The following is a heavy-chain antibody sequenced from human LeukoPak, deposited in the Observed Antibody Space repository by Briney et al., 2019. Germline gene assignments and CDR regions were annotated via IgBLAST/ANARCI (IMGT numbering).Heavy chain of an antibody. J-gene: IGHJ4*02. CDR1: GYSFTNYW. CDR3: ARQDPDALYYFDY. CDR2: IYPGDSDT. D-gene: IGHD2-2*01. V-gene: IGHV5-51*01. Sequence: GGSLKISFKGSGYSFTNYWIGWVRPMPGKGLEWMGIIYPGDSDTRYSPSFQGQVTISADKSISTAYLQWSSMKASDTAMYYCARQDPDALYYFDYWGQGTLVTVSS.